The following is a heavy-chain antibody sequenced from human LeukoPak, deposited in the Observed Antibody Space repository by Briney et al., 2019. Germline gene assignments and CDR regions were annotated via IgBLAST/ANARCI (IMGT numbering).Heavy chain of an antibody. Sequence: GGSLRLSCAVSGFTFSNYWMHWVRQAPGQGLVWVSRINNDGSDTTYADSVKGRFTISRDNARKALYLQMNSLRAEDRAVYYCAREDRFGYNYAYGVDVWGQGTTVSVSS. CDR1: GFTFSNYW. V-gene: IGHV3-74*01. J-gene: IGHJ6*02. CDR2: INNDGSDT. D-gene: IGHD5-18*01. CDR3: AREDRFGYNYAYGVDV.